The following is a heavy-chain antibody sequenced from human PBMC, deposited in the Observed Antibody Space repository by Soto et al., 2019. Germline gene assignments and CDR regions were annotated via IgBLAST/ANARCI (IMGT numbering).Heavy chain of an antibody. V-gene: IGHV3-30-3*01. CDR1: GFTFSSYA. J-gene: IGHJ3*01. D-gene: IGHD6-19*01. CDR2: ISYDGSNK. Sequence: QVQLVESGGGVVQTGRSLRLSCAASGFTFSSYAMHWVRQAPGKGLEWVAVISYDGSNKYYADSVKGRFTISRDNSKNPLYLQMNSLRAEDTAVYYCARDQDSSGWYLGAFDFSGQGTMVTVSS. CDR3: ARDQDSSGWYLGAFDF.